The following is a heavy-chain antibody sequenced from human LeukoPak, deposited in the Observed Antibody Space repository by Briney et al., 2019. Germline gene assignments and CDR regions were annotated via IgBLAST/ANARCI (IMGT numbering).Heavy chain of an antibody. D-gene: IGHD2-2*01. CDR2: INWNGGST. J-gene: IGHJ4*02. CDR3: ARDLIWGPAAYFDY. V-gene: IGHV3-20*04. CDR1: GFTFDDCG. Sequence: GGSLRLSCAASGFTFDDCGMSWVRQAPGKGLEWVSGINWNGGSTGYADSVKGRFTISRDNAKNFLYLQMNSLRAEDTALYYCARDLIWGPAAYFDYWGQGTLVTVSS.